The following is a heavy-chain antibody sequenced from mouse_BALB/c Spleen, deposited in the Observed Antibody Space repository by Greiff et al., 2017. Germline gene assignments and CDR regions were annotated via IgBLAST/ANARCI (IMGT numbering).Heavy chain of an antibody. CDR1: GYTFTDYN. J-gene: IGHJ1*01. CDR3: ARSDDYDVGDFDV. D-gene: IGHD2-4*01. Sequence: EVKLVESGPELVKPGASVKISCKASGYTFTDYNMHWVKQSHGKSLEWIGYIYPYNGGTGYNQKFKSKATLTVDNSSSTAYMELRSLTSEDSAVYYCARSDDYDVGDFDVWGAGTTVTVSS. CDR2: IYPYNGGT. V-gene: IGHV1S29*02.